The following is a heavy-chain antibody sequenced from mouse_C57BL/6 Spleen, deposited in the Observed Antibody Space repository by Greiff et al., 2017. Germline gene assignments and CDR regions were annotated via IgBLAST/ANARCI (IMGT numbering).Heavy chain of an antibody. CDR2: IYPGDGDT. Sequence: QVQLQQSGAELVKPGASVKISCKASGYAFSSYWMNWVKQRPGKGLEWIGQIYPGDGDTNYNGKFKGKATLTADKSSSTAYMQLSSLTSEDSAVYFCARDYGSSYVGYYAMDYWGQGTSVTVSS. D-gene: IGHD1-1*01. CDR1: GYAFSSYW. V-gene: IGHV1-80*01. CDR3: ARDYGSSYVGYYAMDY. J-gene: IGHJ4*01.